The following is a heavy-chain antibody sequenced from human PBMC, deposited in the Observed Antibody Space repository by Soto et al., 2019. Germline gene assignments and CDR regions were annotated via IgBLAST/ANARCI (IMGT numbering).Heavy chain of an antibody. CDR3: ARGVYSGSYSVPDY. J-gene: IGHJ4*02. V-gene: IGHV1-2*04. CDR2: INPNSGGT. Sequence: ASVKVSCKASGYTFTGYYMHWVRQAPGQGLEWMGWINPNSGGTNYAQKFQGWVTMTRDTSISTAYMELSRLRSDDTAVYYCARGVYSGSYSVPDYWGQGTLVTVSS. CDR1: GYTFTGYY. D-gene: IGHD1-26*01.